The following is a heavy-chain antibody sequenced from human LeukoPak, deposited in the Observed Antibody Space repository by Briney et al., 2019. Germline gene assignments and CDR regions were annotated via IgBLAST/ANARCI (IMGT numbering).Heavy chain of an antibody. V-gene: IGHV1-18*01. D-gene: IGHD2-15*01. CDR2: ICAYNGNT. CDR3: ARAFRYCSGGSCYSYYYYGMDV. Sequence: ASVKVSCKASGYTFTSYGISWVRQAPGQGLEWMGWICAYNGNTNYAQKLQGRVTMTTDTSTSTAYMELRSLRSDDTAVYYCARAFRYCSGGSCYSYYYYGMDVWGQGTTVTVSS. CDR1: GYTFTSYG. J-gene: IGHJ6*02.